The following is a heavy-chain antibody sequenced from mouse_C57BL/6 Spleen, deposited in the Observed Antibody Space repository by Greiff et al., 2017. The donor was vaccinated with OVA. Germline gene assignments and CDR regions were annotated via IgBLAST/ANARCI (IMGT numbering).Heavy chain of an antibody. D-gene: IGHD1-1*01. CDR1: GFTFSSYT. V-gene: IGHV5-9*01. CDR2: ISGGGGNT. J-gene: IGHJ1*03. Sequence: EVQLVESGGGLVKPGGSLKLSCAASGFTFSSYTMSWVRQTPEKRLEWVATISGGGGNTYYPDSVKGRFTISRDNAKNTLYLQMSSLRSEDTALYYCARQRATVAYWYFDVWGTGTTVTVSS. CDR3: ARQRATVAYWYFDV.